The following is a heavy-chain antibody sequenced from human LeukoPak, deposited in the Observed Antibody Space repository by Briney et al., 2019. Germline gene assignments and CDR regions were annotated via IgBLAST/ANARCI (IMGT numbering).Heavy chain of an antibody. J-gene: IGHJ4*02. CDR2: INQDGSDK. V-gene: IGHV3-7*01. CDR3: ARDTRYFDS. CDR1: GFMFNNYW. Sequence: PGGSLRLSCAASGFMFNNYWMTWVRQAPGKGLERVGNINQDGSDKYYGDSVKGRFTISRDNAKNSLYLQMNSLRAEGTAVYYCARDTRYFDSWGQGNMVTVSS.